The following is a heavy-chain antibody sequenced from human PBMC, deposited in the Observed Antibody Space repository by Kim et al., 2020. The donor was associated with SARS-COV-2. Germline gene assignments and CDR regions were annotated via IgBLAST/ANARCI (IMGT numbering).Heavy chain of an antibody. Sequence: CISGSIDYAGSRKGRFTISRDNAKNSLYLQMNSLRAEDSALYYCVSYVGYWGQGTLVTVSS. D-gene: IGHD5-18*01. CDR2: CISGSI. CDR3: VSYVGY. J-gene: IGHJ4*02. V-gene: IGHV3-9*01.